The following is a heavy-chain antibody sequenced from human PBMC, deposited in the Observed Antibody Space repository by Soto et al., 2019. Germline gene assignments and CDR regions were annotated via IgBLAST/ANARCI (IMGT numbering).Heavy chain of an antibody. J-gene: IGHJ4*02. CDR2: IWYDGNNK. D-gene: IGHD7-27*01. CDR1: GFTFSSYG. Sequence: QVQLVESGGGVVQPGRSLRLSCAASGFTFSSYGMHWVRQAPGKGLEWVSSIWYDGNNKYYADSVKGRFTISRDNSRKTVFLQMNSLRAEDTALYYCVGRGNQNWGDYWGQGTQVTVSS. CDR3: VGRGNQNWGDY. V-gene: IGHV3-33*01.